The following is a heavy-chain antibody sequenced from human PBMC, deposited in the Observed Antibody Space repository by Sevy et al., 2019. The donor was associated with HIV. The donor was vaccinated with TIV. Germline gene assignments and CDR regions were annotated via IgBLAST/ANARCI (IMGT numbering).Heavy chain of an antibody. V-gene: IGHV4-4*07. CDR2: IYTSGST. CDR3: ARDQYDDFWSGYYDPYYYYGMDV. D-gene: IGHD3-3*01. CDR1: GGSISSYY. Sequence: SETLSLTCTVSGGSISSYYWSWIRQPAGKGLEWIGRIYTSGSTNYNPSLKSRVTMSVDTSKNQFSLKLSSVTAADTAVYYCARDQYDDFWSGYYDPYYYYGMDVWGQGTTVTVSS. J-gene: IGHJ6*02.